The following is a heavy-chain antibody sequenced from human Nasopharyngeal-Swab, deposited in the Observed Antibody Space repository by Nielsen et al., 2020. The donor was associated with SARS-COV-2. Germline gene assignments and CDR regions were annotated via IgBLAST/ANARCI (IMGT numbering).Heavy chain of an antibody. CDR1: GFTFSSYA. Sequence: GESLKISCTASGFTFSSYAMSWVRQDPGKGLEWVSEISGSGGSTYYAESVKGRFTISRDNSKNTLYLQMSSLRAEDTAIYYCAKDLGVESPLWFDYWGQGTLVTASS. D-gene: IGHD4-23*01. CDR2: ISGSGGST. V-gene: IGHV3-23*01. J-gene: IGHJ4*02. CDR3: AKDLGVESPLWFDY.